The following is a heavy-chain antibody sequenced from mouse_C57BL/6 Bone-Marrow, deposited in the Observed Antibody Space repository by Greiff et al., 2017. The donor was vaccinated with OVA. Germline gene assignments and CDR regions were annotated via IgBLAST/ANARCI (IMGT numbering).Heavy chain of an antibody. D-gene: IGHD2-1*01. CDR1: GFTFSSYA. CDR2: ISDGGSYT. CDR3: ASDSPYGNSWFAY. J-gene: IGHJ3*01. Sequence: EVKLEESGGGLVKPGGSLKLSCAASGFTFSSYAMSWVRQTPEKRLEWVATISDGGSYTYYPDPVKGRFTISRDNAKNNLYLQMSHLKSEDTAMYYCASDSPYGNSWFAYWGQGTLVTVSA. V-gene: IGHV5-4*03.